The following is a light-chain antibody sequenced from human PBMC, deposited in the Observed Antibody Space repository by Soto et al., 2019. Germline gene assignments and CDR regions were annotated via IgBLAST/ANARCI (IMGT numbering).Light chain of an antibody. J-gene: IGKJ1*01. Sequence: EIVMTQSPATLSVSPGERATLSCRASQSVSSNLAWYQQKPGQAPRLLIYGASTRATGIPARFSGSGSGTECTLTVSSLQSEDFAVYYCQQDNNWPPATFGHETKVEIK. V-gene: IGKV3-15*01. CDR1: QSVSSN. CDR3: QQDNNWPPAT. CDR2: GAS.